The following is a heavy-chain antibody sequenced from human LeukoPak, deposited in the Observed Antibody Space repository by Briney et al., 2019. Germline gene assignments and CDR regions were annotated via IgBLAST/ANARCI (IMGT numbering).Heavy chain of an antibody. CDR1: GFTFSKSW. J-gene: IGHJ4*02. D-gene: IGHD6-13*01. CDR3: AKDSSDSWLPDY. Sequence: GGSLRLSCAASGFTFSKSWMGWVRQAPGKGPEWVSGISGRGDNTYYADSVKGRFTVSRDNSKNTLYLQMNSLRADDTAVYFCAKDSSDSWLPDYWGQGTLVIVSS. CDR2: ISGRGDNT. V-gene: IGHV3-23*01.